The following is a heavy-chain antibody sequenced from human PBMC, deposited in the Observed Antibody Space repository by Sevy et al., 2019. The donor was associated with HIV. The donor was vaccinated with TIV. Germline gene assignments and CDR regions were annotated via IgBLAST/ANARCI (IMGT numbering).Heavy chain of an antibody. CDR1: GGTFSSYA. Sequence: ASVKVSCKASGGTFSSYAISWVRQAPGQGLEWMGGIIPIFGTANYSQKFQGRVTITADESTSTAYMELSGLRSEDTAVYYCARGGDIVVVVAASDAYYYYGMDVWGQGTTVTVSS. J-gene: IGHJ6*02. V-gene: IGHV1-69*13. CDR3: ARGGDIVVVVAASDAYYYYGMDV. D-gene: IGHD2-15*01. CDR2: IIPIFGTA.